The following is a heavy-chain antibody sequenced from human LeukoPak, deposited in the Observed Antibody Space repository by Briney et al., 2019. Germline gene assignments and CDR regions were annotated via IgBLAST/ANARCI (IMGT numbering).Heavy chain of an antibody. V-gene: IGHV1-8*02. CDR1: GYTFTGYY. D-gene: IGHD3-9*01. CDR3: ARGRVLRYFDWLLPTPRMYYFDY. CDR2: MNPNSGNT. Sequence: ASVKVSCKASGYTFTGYYMHWVRQATGQGLEWMGWMNPNSGNTGYAQKFQGRVTMTRNTSISTAYMELSSLRSEDTAVYYCARGRVLRYFDWLLPTPRMYYFDYWGQGTLVTVSS. J-gene: IGHJ4*02.